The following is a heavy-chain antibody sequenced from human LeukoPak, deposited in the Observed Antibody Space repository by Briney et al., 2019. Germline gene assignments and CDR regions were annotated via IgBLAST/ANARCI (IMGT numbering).Heavy chain of an antibody. CDR3: ARGRTDYYDSSGYRYVDY. CDR2: INHSGST. Sequence: PSETLSLTCAVYGGSFSGYYWSWIRQPPGKGLEWIGEINHSGSTNYNPSLKSRVTISVDTSKNQFSLKLSSVTAADTAVCYCARGRTDYYDSSGYRYVDYWGQGTLVTVSS. D-gene: IGHD3-22*01. J-gene: IGHJ4*02. V-gene: IGHV4-34*01. CDR1: GGSFSGYY.